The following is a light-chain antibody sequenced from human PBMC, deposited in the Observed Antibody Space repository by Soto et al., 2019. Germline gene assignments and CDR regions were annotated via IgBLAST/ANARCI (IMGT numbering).Light chain of an antibody. CDR1: SSDIGAYNH. V-gene: IGLV2-14*03. CDR2: DVS. Sequence: QSALTQPASVSGSPGQSIIISCTGTSSDIGAYNHVSWYQQHPGKAPKLMIYDVSNRPSGVPNRFSGSKSDNTASLTISGLQAEDEADYYCSSKRYAGPVFGTGTKLTVL. CDR3: SSKRYAGPV. J-gene: IGLJ1*01.